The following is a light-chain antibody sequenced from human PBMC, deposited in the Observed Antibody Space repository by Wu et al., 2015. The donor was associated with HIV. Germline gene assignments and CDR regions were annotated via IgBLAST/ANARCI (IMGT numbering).Light chain of an antibody. V-gene: IGKV1-5*03. Sequence: DIQLTQSPSTLSASIGDRVIITCRASQSISSWLAWYQQKPGKAPKLLIYKASSLESGVPSRFSGSGSGTEFTLTISSLQPDDFATYYCQQYNSYWTFGGGTKVEIK. CDR1: QSISSW. J-gene: IGKJ4*01. CDR2: KAS. CDR3: QQYNSYWT.